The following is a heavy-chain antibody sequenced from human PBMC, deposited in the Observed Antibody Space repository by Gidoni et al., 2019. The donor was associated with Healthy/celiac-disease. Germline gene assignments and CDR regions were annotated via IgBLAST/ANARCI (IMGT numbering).Heavy chain of an antibody. Sequence: EVQLLESGGGLVQTGGSLRLSCSASGFTFSIYAMSWVRQAPGKGLEWVSAISGSGGSTYYADSVKCRFTISRDNSKNTLYLQINSLRAEDTAVYYCATTSYSSSWYSFQHWGQGTLVTVSS. V-gene: IGHV3-23*01. CDR2: ISGSGGST. J-gene: IGHJ1*01. CDR1: GFTFSIYA. CDR3: ATTSYSSSWYSFQH. D-gene: IGHD6-13*01.